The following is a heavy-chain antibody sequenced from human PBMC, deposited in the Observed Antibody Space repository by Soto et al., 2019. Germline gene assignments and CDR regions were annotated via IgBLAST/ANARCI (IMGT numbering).Heavy chain of an antibody. CDR2: IIPIFGTA. D-gene: IGHD6-19*01. Sequence: GASVKVSCKDSRVAFSKFMLTWVRQAPGLGLEWVGGIIPIFGTANYAQKFQGRVTITAGESTSTSYMEVNNLGSEDTAVYYCAKVRYSSPMGYYYGMDVWGQGTTVTVSS. CDR3: AKVRYSSPMGYYYGMDV. J-gene: IGHJ6*02. CDR1: RVAFSKFM. V-gene: IGHV1-69*13.